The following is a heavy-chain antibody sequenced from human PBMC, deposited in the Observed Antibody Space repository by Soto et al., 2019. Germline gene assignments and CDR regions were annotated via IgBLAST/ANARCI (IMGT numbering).Heavy chain of an antibody. CDR3: SRGRSSYYGMDV. V-gene: IGHV4-59*01. Sequence: QVQLQESGPGLVKPSETLSLTCTVSGDSISNKYWSWIRQPPGKGLEWIGYIDYSGSTNYNPSLKGRVTISADTSKNQLSLKLSSVTAADTAVYYCSRGRSSYYGMDVWGQGTTVTVSS. J-gene: IGHJ6*02. CDR2: IDYSGST. CDR1: GDSISNKY. D-gene: IGHD3-10*01.